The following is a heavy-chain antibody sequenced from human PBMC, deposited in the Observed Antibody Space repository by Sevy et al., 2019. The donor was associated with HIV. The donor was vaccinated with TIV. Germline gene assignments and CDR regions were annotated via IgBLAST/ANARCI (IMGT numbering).Heavy chain of an antibody. V-gene: IGHV4-30-4*08. D-gene: IGHD5-12*01. J-gene: IGHJ4*02. CDR1: GGSISSSDSY. CDR3: ANNLGYNHGPFDY. Sequence: SETLSLTCTVSGGSISSSDSYWSWIRQPPGKGLEWIGYIHYSGGTYYNPFLKSRVAMSVDTSEKQFSLKLSFLTVADTAVYYCANNLGYNHGPFDYWGQGTLVTVSS. CDR2: IHYSGGT.